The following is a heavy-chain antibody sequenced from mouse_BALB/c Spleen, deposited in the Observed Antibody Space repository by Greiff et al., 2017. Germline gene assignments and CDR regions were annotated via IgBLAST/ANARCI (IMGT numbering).Heavy chain of an antibody. CDR2: INSNGGST. CDR3: ARDIEYDSSYWYFDV. V-gene: IGHV5-6-3*01. CDR1: GFTFSSYG. Sequence: EVQRVESGGGLVQPGGSLKLSCAASGFTFSSYGMSWVRQTPDKRLELVATINSNGGSTYYPDSVKGRFTISRDNAKNTLYLQMSSLKSEDTAMYYCARDIEYDSSYWYFDVWGAGTTVTVSS. J-gene: IGHJ1*01. D-gene: IGHD2-4*01.